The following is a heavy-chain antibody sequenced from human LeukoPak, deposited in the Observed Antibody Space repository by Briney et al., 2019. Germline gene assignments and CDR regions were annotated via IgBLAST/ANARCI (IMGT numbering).Heavy chain of an antibody. V-gene: IGHV4-59*01. Sequence: SETLSLTCTVSGGSISSYYWSCIRQPPGKGLEWLGYISYNWSTNYNPSLKSRVTISVETSKNLLSLKLSSVTAADTAVYYCARDPTTVTKGFDIWGQGTVITVSS. CDR2: ISYNWST. J-gene: IGHJ3*02. D-gene: IGHD4-17*01. CDR1: GGSISSYY. CDR3: ARDPTTVTKGFDI.